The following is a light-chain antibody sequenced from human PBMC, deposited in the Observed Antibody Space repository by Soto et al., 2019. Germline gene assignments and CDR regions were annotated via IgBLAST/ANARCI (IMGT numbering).Light chain of an antibody. CDR3: SSFTTSKTWV. CDR2: EVS. V-gene: IGLV2-14*01. J-gene: IGLJ3*02. CDR1: SSDVGAYDY. Sequence: QSALTQPASVSGSPGQSITISCTGTSSDVGAYDYVSWYQQHPGKAPKYMLYEVSNRPSGLSDRFSGSKSGNTASLTISGLQAEDEADYYCSSFTTSKTWVFGGGTKRTVL.